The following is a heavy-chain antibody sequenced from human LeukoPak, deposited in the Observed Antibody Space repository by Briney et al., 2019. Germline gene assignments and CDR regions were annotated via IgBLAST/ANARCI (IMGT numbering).Heavy chain of an antibody. Sequence: GASVTVSCKASGYTFTSYDINWVRQATGQGLEWMGWMNPNSGNTGYAQKFQGRVTMTRNTSISTAYMELSSLRSEDTAVYYCARGEAAAGLYYYYGMDVWGQGTTVTVSS. CDR1: GYTFTSYD. V-gene: IGHV1-8*01. CDR3: ARGEAAAGLYYYYGMDV. J-gene: IGHJ6*02. D-gene: IGHD6-13*01. CDR2: MNPNSGNT.